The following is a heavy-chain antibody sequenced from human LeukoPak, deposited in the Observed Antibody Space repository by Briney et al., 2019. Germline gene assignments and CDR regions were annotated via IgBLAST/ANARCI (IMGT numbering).Heavy chain of an antibody. J-gene: IGHJ6*02. CDR3: AKFPSFFVVVPAAIENYYYGMDV. CDR2: ISYDGSNK. V-gene: IGHV3-30*18. CDR1: GFTFSSYG. Sequence: QTGGSLRLSCAAPGFTFSSYGMPWVRQAPGKGLEWVAVISYDGSNKYYADSVKGRFTISRDNSKNTLYLQMNSLRAEDTAVYYCAKFPSFFVVVPAAIENYYYGMDVWGQGTTVTVSS. D-gene: IGHD2-2*02.